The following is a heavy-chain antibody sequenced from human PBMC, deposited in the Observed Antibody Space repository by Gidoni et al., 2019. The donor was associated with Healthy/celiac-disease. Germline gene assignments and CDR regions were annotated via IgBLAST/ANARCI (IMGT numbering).Heavy chain of an antibody. CDR2: IGTAGDT. CDR3: ARGCSGGSCYPDAFDI. Sequence: EVQLVESGGGLVQPGGSLRLSCAAYGFTFRSYDMHWVRQAKGKGLEWVSAIGTAGDTYYPGSVKGRFTISRENAKNSLYLQMNSLRAGDTAVYYCARGCSGGSCYPDAFDIWGQGTMVTVSS. D-gene: IGHD2-15*01. CDR1: GFTFRSYD. V-gene: IGHV3-13*01. J-gene: IGHJ3*02.